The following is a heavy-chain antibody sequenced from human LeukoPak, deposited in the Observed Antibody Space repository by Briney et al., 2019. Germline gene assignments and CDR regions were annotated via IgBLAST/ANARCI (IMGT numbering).Heavy chain of an antibody. CDR1: GFIFSNYG. J-gene: IGHJ4*02. CDR3: ARGSPEMATVIGV. Sequence: GGSLRLSCAASGFIFSNYGMNWVRQAPGKGLEWVAAISASGSATSYADSVRGRFTISRDNSKNTLCLQMNSLRAEDTAVYYCARGSPEMATVIGVWGQGTLVTVSS. V-gene: IGHV3-23*01. D-gene: IGHD5-24*01. CDR2: ISASGSAT.